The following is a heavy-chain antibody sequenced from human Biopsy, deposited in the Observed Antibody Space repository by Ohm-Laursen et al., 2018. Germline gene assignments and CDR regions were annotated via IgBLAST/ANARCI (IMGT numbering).Heavy chain of an antibody. V-gene: IGHV4-4*07. J-gene: IGHJ5*02. CDR2: IYTSGIT. CDR1: GGSLSSYS. CDR3: ARDRDRRGWFDP. D-gene: IGHD1-14*01. Sequence: PGTLSLTCTVSGGSLSSYSWSWIRQPAGKGLEWIGQIYTSGITNYNPSLKSQVTMSVDTSKNKFSLRVSSVTAADTAAYYCARDRDRRGWFDPWGQGTLVTVSS.